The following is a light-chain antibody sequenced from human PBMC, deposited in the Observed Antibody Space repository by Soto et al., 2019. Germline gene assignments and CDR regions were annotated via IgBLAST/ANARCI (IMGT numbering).Light chain of an antibody. Sequence: QSALTQPPSASGSPGQSVTISCTGTSSDVGGYNSVSWYQQHPGKAPKLIIYEVTKRPSRVPDRFSGSKSGNTASLTVSGLQAEDEADYYCSSHAGIINVVFGGGTKVTV. J-gene: IGLJ3*02. CDR2: EVT. CDR1: SSDVGGYNS. V-gene: IGLV2-8*01. CDR3: SSHAGIINVV.